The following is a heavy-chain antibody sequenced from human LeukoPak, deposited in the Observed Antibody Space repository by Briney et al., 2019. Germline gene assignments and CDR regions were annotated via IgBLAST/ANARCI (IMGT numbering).Heavy chain of an antibody. CDR1: GYSFSTSW. D-gene: IGHD1-26*01. J-gene: IGHJ4*02. Sequence: GESLKISCKGSGYSFSTSWIGWVRQMPGKGLEWMGIIFPGDSDTRYSPSFQGQVTISADKSISTAYLQWSSLKASDTAMYYCARRSYSASYYDYWGQGTLVTVS. V-gene: IGHV5-51*01. CDR3: ARRSYSASYYDY. CDR2: IFPGDSDT.